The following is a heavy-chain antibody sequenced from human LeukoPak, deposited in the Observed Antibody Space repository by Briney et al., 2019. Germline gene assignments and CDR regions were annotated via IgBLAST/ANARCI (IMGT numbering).Heavy chain of an antibody. J-gene: IGHJ4*02. Sequence: PGGSLRLSCAASGFTFSSYAMRWVRQAPGKGLEWVSSITGSGDSTYYADSVKGRFTISRDNAKNSLYLQMNSLRAEDTAVYYCARDYYDSSGIDYWGQGTLVTVSS. CDR3: ARDYYDSSGIDY. CDR1: GFTFSSYA. CDR2: ITGSGDST. V-gene: IGHV3-23*01. D-gene: IGHD3-22*01.